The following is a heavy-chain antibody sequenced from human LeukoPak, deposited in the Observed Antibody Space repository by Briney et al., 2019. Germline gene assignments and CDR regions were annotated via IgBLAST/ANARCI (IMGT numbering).Heavy chain of an antibody. Sequence: PGGSLRLSCAASGFAFSNYWMSWVRQTPGKGLEWVASINLDGSEKYYVDSVKGRFTISRDNAKNSLFLQINSLRAEDTALYYCASTMVRGVIIPGTNDYWGQGTLVTVSS. CDR3: ASTMVRGVIIPGTNDY. CDR2: INLDGSEK. V-gene: IGHV3-7*01. CDR1: GFAFSNYW. D-gene: IGHD3-10*01. J-gene: IGHJ4*02.